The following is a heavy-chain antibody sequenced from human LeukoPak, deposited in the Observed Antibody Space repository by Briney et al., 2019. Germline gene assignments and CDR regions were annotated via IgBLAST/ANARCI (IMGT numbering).Heavy chain of an antibody. V-gene: IGHV3-53*01. CDR3: ARGIAWGDRDY. J-gene: IGHJ4*02. CDR1: GFTVSSNY. D-gene: IGHD3-16*01. CDR2: IYSGGRT. Sequence: GGSLRLSCAASGFTVSSNYMSWVRQAPGKGLEWVSVIYSGGRTYYADSVKGRFTISRDSSKNTLYLQMNSLRAEDTAVYYCARGIAWGDRDYWGQGTLVTVSS.